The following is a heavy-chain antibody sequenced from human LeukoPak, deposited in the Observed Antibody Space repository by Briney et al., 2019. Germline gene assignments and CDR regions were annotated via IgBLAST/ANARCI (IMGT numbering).Heavy chain of an antibody. Sequence: NPSETLSLTCTVSGGSVSSGSYYWSWIRQPPGKGLEWIGYIYYSGSTNYNPSLKSRVTISVDTSKNQFSLKLSSVTAADTAVYYCATGSSYYYYGMDVWGQGTTVTVSS. CDR3: ATGSSYYYYGMDV. V-gene: IGHV4-61*01. D-gene: IGHD3-10*01. CDR2: IYYSGST. J-gene: IGHJ6*02. CDR1: GGSVSSGSYY.